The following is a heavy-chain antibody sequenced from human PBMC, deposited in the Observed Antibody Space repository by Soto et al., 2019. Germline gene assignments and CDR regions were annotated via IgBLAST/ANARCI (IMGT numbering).Heavy chain of an antibody. J-gene: IGHJ6*02. CDR3: ARGQLVWYGDLTPYHRDMDV. CDR1: GGSFDDFY. CDR2: ISHEGGT. V-gene: IGHV4-34*02. Sequence: QVQLQQWGAGLLRPSETLSLTCAFYGGSFDDFYWSWVRQSPGKGLEWVGEISHEGGTNYSPSLASRVSISVDTSTNQFSLHLRSVTAADTGLYYCARGQLVWYGDLTPYHRDMDVWGQGTTVTVSS. D-gene: IGHD3-10*01.